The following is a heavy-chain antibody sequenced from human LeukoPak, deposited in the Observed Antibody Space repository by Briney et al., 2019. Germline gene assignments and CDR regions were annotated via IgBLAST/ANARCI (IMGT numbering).Heavy chain of an antibody. CDR1: GFTFSSYA. Sequence: GGSLRLSCAASGFTFSSYAMSWVRQAPGKGLEWVSAISGSGGSTYYADSVKGRFTISRDNAKNSLYLQMNSLRAEDTAVYYCARAYCSSTSCFIFDYWGQGTLVTVSS. CDR3: ARAYCSSTSCFIFDY. J-gene: IGHJ4*02. D-gene: IGHD2-2*01. V-gene: IGHV3-23*01. CDR2: ISGSGGST.